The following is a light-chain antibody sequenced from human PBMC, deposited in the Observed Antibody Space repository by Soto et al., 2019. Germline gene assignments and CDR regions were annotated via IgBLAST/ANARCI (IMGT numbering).Light chain of an antibody. CDR2: GAS. Sequence: EIVLTQSPDTLSLSPGERATLSCRASQSVSSSFLAWYQQKPGQAPRLLIYGASSRATGIPDRFSGSGSGTDFTPTISRLEPEDVVVYYCQQYGSSPGWTFGQGTKVEIK. V-gene: IGKV3-20*01. CDR3: QQYGSSPGWT. J-gene: IGKJ1*01. CDR1: QSVSSSF.